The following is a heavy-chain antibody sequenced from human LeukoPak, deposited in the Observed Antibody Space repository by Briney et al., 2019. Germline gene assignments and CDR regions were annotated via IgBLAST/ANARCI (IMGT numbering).Heavy chain of an antibody. J-gene: IGHJ4*02. Sequence: PSETLSLTCSVSGGSISSYYWSWIRQPAGKGLEWIGRIYTSGSTNYNPSLKSRVTMSVDTSKNQFSLMLNSVTAADTAVYYCAREGSGSRPFDYWGQGTLVTVSS. CDR2: IYTSGST. CDR3: AREGSGSRPFDY. D-gene: IGHD3-10*01. CDR1: GGSISSYY. V-gene: IGHV4-4*07.